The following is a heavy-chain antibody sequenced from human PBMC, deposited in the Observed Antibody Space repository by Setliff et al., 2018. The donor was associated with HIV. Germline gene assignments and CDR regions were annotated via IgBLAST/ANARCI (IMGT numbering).Heavy chain of an antibody. CDR2: IKQDGSEK. Sequence: LRLSCAASGFTFSSYWMSWVRQAPGKGLEWVANIKQDGSEKYYVDSVKGRFTISRDDAKNSLYLQMNSLRAEDTAVYYCARGSQLYCSGGSCYVRAFDIWGQGTMVTVSS. CDR3: ARGSQLYCSGGSCYVRAFDI. CDR1: GFTFSSYW. D-gene: IGHD2-15*01. J-gene: IGHJ3*02. V-gene: IGHV3-7*01.